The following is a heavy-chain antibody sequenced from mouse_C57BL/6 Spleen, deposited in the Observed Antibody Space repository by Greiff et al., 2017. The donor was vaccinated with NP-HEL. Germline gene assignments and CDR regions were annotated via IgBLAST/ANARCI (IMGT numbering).Heavy chain of an antibody. Sequence: VQLQQPGAELVKPGASVKLSCKASGYTFTSYWMHWVKQRPGQGLEWIGMIHPNSGSTNYNEKFKSKATLTVDKSSSTAYMQLSSLTSEDSAVYYCARGGGNCGGFAYWGQGTLVTVSA. J-gene: IGHJ3*01. CDR3: ARGGGNCGGFAY. V-gene: IGHV1-64*01. D-gene: IGHD2-1*01. CDR2: IHPNSGST. CDR1: GYTFTSYW.